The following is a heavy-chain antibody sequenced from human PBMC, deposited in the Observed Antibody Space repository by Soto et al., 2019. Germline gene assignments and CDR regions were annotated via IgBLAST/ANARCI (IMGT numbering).Heavy chain of an antibody. CDR2: IKSKTDGGTT. CDR3: ASTPTY. Sequence: GGSLRLSCAASGFIFDYSWMNWVRQAPGKGLEWLARIKSKTDGGTTDYAAPVTGRFTISRDDSTDTLYLQMDSLKSEDSAIYYCASTPTYWGQGTLVTVS. J-gene: IGHJ1*01. CDR1: GFIFDYSW. V-gene: IGHV3-15*07.